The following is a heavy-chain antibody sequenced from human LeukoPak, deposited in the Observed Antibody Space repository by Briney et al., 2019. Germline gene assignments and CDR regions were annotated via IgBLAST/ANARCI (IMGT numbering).Heavy chain of an antibody. J-gene: IGHJ6*02. CDR1: GFTFSSYA. V-gene: IGHV3-30-3*01. CDR3: ARDDGAATITIFGVVIDSYYYYGMDV. CDR2: ISYDGSNK. D-gene: IGHD3-3*01. Sequence: PGGSLRLSCAASGFTFSSYAMHWVRQAPGKGLEWVAVISYDGSNKYYADSVKGRFNISRDNSKNTLYLQMNSLRAEDTAVYYCARDDGAATITIFGVVIDSYYYYGMDVWGQGTTVTVSS.